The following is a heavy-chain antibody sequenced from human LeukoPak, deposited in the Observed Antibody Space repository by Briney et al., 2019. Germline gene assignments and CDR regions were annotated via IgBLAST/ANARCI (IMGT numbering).Heavy chain of an antibody. Sequence: GGSLRLSCAASGFTFSSYEMNWVRQAPGKGLEWVSYISSSSSYTNYADSVKGRFTISRDNAKNSLYLQMNSLRAEDTAVYYCARAPMVRGVTSLHPWGQGTLVTVSS. CDR1: GFTFSSYE. CDR3: ARAPMVRGVTSLHP. CDR2: ISSSSSYT. D-gene: IGHD3-10*01. J-gene: IGHJ5*02. V-gene: IGHV3-21*05.